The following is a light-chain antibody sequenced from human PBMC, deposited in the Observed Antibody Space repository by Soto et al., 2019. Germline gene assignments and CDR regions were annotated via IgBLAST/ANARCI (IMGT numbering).Light chain of an antibody. CDR1: QSISTW. Sequence: DLQMTQSPSTLSASVGDRVTITCRASQSISTWLAWYQQKPGLAPKLLIYRASRLESGVPSTFSASGSETEFTLTVTSLQPDDFATYYCQQYQKIPWTFGQGTKVEVE. J-gene: IGKJ1*01. V-gene: IGKV1-5*03. CDR2: RAS. CDR3: QQYQKIPWT.